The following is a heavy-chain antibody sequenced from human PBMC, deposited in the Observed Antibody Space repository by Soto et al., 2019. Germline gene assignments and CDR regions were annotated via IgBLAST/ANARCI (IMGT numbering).Heavy chain of an antibody. CDR3: ARESARWLLSFFDY. Sequence: EVQLVQSGGGLVQPGGPLRLSCEVSGFNFSGHWMSWVRQAPGKGLEWVATIKQDGIEKYYVDSVKGRFTISRDNTKNSLYLQMSSLRADETAVYYCARESARWLLSFFDYWGQGTVVTVSS. D-gene: IGHD5-12*01. J-gene: IGHJ4*02. V-gene: IGHV3-7*01. CDR2: IKQDGIEK. CDR1: GFNFSGHW.